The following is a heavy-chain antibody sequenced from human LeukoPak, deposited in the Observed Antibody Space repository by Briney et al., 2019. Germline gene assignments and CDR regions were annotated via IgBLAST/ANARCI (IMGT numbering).Heavy chain of an antibody. V-gene: IGHV4-59*12. D-gene: IGHD2-15*01. CDR3: ARAVVAAPSGAFDI. CDR2: IYNSGSA. J-gene: IGHJ3*02. CDR1: GGSINSYY. Sequence: SETLSLTCTVSGGSINSYYWSWIRQPPGKGLEWIGYIYNSGSANYNPSLKSRVTISVDTSKNQFSLKLSSVTAADAAVYYCARAVVAAPSGAFDIWGQGTMVTVSS.